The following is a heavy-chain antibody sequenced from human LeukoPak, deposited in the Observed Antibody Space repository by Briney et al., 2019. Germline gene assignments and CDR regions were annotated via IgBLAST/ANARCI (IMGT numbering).Heavy chain of an antibody. J-gene: IGHJ4*02. Sequence: GGSLRLSCAASGFTFSSYSMNWVRQAPGTGLEWGSFISSSSSYIYYADSVKGRFTISSDNAKNTLYLQMNSLRAEDTAVYYCARSNYYSSDWKAFDYWGQGTLVTVSS. CDR3: ARSNYYSSDWKAFDY. D-gene: IGHD6-25*01. V-gene: IGHV3-21*01. CDR1: GFTFSSYS. CDR2: ISSSSSYI.